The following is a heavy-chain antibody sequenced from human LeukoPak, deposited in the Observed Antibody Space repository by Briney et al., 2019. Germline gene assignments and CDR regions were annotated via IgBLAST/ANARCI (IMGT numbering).Heavy chain of an antibody. CDR1: GLTFRNYA. CDR2: ICANDGNT. V-gene: IGHV3-23*01. Sequence: GGSLRLSCAASGLTFRNYAMSWVRQAPGKGLEWVSVICANDGNTYYADAVKGRFTISRDNSKDTLYLQMDSLRAEDTAVYYCAKGSGSSCYSPCDYWGQGILVTVSS. D-gene: IGHD2-15*01. J-gene: IGHJ4*02. CDR3: AKGSGSSCYSPCDY.